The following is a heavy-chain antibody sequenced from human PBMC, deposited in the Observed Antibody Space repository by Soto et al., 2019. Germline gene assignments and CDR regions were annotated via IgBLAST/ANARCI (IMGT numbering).Heavy chain of an antibody. J-gene: IGHJ6*03. CDR2: IYPGDSDT. V-gene: IGHV5-51*01. CDR3: AGNTHYYDSSGYYYLNV. D-gene: IGHD3-22*01. Sequence: GESLKISCKGSGYSFTSYWIGWVRQMPGKGLEWMGIIYPGDSDTRYSPSFQGQVTISADKSISTAYLQWSSLKASDTAMYYCAGNTHYYDSSGYYYLNVWGQGTTVTVSS. CDR1: GYSFTSYW.